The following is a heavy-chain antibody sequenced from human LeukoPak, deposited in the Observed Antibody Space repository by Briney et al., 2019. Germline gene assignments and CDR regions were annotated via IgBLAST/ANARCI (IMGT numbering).Heavy chain of an antibody. CDR2: IYYSGST. V-gene: IGHV4-59*08. CDR1: GGSISSYY. D-gene: IGHD3-10*01. CDR3: ARHLITMVRGVRGYFDY. Sequence: SETLSLTCTVSGGSISSYYWSWIRQPPGKGLEWIGYIYYSGSTNYNPSLKSRVTISVDASKNQFSLKLSSVTAADTAVYYCARHLITMVRGVRGYFDYWGQGTLVTVSS. J-gene: IGHJ4*02.